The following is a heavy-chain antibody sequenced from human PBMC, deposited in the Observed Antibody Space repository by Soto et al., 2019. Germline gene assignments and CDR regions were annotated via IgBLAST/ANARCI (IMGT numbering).Heavy chain of an antibody. CDR2: IYYSGST. J-gene: IGHJ4*02. CDR1: GGSISSSSYY. Sequence: SETLSLTCTVSGGSISSSSYYWGWIRQPPGKGLEWIGSIYYSGSTYYNPSLKSRVTISVDTSKNQFSLKLSSVTAADTAVCYCAGPTLTPSSPIDYWGQGTLVTVSS. D-gene: IGHD7-27*01. CDR3: AGPTLTPSSPIDY. V-gene: IGHV4-39*01.